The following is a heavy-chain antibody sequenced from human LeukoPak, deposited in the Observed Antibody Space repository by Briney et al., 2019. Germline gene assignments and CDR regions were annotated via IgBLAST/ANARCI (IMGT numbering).Heavy chain of an antibody. CDR1: GFTFSSYG. D-gene: IGHD2-2*01. J-gene: IGHJ5*02. CDR3: AKVLMYLGYCSSTSCYEGFDP. Sequence: GSLRLSCAASGFTFSSYGMHWVRQAPGKGLEWVAVISYDGSNKYYADSVKGRFTISRDNSKNTLYLQMNSLRAEDTAVYYCAKVLMYLGYCSSTSCYEGFDPWGQGTLVTVSS. CDR2: ISYDGSNK. V-gene: IGHV3-30*18.